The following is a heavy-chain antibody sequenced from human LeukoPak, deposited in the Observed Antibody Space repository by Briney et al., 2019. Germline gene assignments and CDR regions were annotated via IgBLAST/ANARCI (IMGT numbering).Heavy chain of an antibody. CDR1: GFTFSNYW. CDR3: VRDSGYVFDY. J-gene: IGHJ4*02. D-gene: IGHD5-12*01. Sequence: GGSLRLSCAASGFTFSNYWMHWVSQAPGKGLVWVSRVNTDGSSTTYADSVKGRFTISRDSAKNMVSLQMNSLRAEDTAVYYCVRDSGYVFDYWGQGSLVTVAS. V-gene: IGHV3-74*01. CDR2: VNTDGSST.